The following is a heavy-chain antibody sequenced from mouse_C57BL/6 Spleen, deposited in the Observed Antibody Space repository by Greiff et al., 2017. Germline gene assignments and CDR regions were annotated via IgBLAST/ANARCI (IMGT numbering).Heavy chain of an antibody. D-gene: IGHD2-4*01. CDR3: ARAYEYDSAVDY. J-gene: IGHJ4*01. Sequence: QVQLKQSGAELVRPGASVKLSCKASGYTFTDYYINWVKQRPGQGLEWIARIYPGSGNTYYNEKFKGKATLTAEKSSSTAYMQLSSLTSEYSAVYFWARAYEYDSAVDYWGQGTSVTVSS. V-gene: IGHV1-76*01. CDR2: IYPGSGNT. CDR1: GYTFTDYY.